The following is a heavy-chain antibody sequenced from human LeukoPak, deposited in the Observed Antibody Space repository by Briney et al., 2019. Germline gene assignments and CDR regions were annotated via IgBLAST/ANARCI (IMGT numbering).Heavy chain of an antibody. J-gene: IGHJ4*02. CDR3: ATSFPYCSVDSCAL. CDR1: GFTFSSYW. V-gene: IGHV3-7*01. D-gene: IGHD2-15*01. Sequence: PGGSLRLSCVASGFTFSSYWMSWVRQAPGKGREWVANIKQYGSEKYYVDSVKGRFTITRDNAANSLSLQMNSLRDEDTAVYYCATSFPYCSVDSCALGGQGTLVTVSS. CDR2: IKQYGSEK.